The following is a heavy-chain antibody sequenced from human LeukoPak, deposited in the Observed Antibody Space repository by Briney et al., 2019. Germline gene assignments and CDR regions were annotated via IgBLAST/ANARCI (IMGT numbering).Heavy chain of an antibody. CDR3: ARGGFDYYGTGRAFDV. D-gene: IGHD3-10*01. CDR2: ISNDNGIT. J-gene: IGHJ4*02. Sequence: ASVKVSCKTSGYSFPTYGISWVRQAPGQGLEWMGWISNDNGITNYAPQFQGRVTLDTEAYTSTAYMELRNLRSDDTAVYYCARGGFDYYGTGRAFDVWGQGTLVTVSS. V-gene: IGHV1-18*01. CDR1: GYSFPTYG.